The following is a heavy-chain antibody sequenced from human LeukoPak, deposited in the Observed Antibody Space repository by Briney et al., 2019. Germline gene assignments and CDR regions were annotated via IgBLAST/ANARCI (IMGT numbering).Heavy chain of an antibody. CDR1: GFTVSSNY. CDR2: IYSGGST. CDR3: AKVPSYYYDSSGYEDY. J-gene: IGHJ4*02. D-gene: IGHD3-22*01. Sequence: PGGSLRLSCAASGFTVSSNYMSWVRQAPGKGLEWVSVIYSGGSTYYADSVKGRFTISRDNSKNTLHLQMNSLRAEDTAAYYCAKVPSYYYDSSGYEDYWGQGTLVTVSS. V-gene: IGHV3-53*01.